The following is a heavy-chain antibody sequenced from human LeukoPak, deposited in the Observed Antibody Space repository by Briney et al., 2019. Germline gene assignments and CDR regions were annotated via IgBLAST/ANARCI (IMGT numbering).Heavy chain of an antibody. Sequence: ASVKVSCKASGYTFTNYGISWVRQAPGQGLEWMGWISAYNGHTKYSQKFQGRVTVTTDTSTSTAYMELRSLRSDDTAVYYCARDPPGVWFGSHWPLDPWGQGTLVTVSS. CDR3: ARDPPGVWFGSHWPLDP. CDR2: ISAYNGHT. J-gene: IGHJ5*02. V-gene: IGHV1-18*01. CDR1: GYTFTNYG. D-gene: IGHD3-10*01.